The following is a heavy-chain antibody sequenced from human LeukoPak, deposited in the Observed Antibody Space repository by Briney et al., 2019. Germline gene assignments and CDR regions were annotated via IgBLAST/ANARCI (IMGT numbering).Heavy chain of an antibody. Sequence: SETLSLTCTVSSGSISSYHWSWLRQPPGKGLEWIGYISYSGSTNYNPSLKSRVTMSVDTSKNQFSLKLSSVTAVDTAVYYCARGGSVTTDSDFDFWGQGTLVTVSS. CDR1: SGSISSYH. J-gene: IGHJ4*02. V-gene: IGHV4-59*08. CDR2: ISYSGST. D-gene: IGHD4-17*01. CDR3: ARGGSVTTDSDFDF.